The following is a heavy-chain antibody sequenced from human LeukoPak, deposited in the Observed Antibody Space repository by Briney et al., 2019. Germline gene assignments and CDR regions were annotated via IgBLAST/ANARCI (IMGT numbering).Heavy chain of an antibody. D-gene: IGHD5-12*01. CDR1: GGSISSGGYY. J-gene: IGHJ6*04. V-gene: IGHV4-31*03. CDR3: ASTPYSGYDYYYYGMDV. CDR2: IYYSGST. Sequence: LQTLSLTCTVSGGSISSGGYYWSWIRQHPGKGLEWIGYIYYSGSTYYNPSLKSRVTISVDTSKNQFSLKLSSVTAADTAVYYCASTPYSGYDYYYYGMDVWGKGTTVTVSS.